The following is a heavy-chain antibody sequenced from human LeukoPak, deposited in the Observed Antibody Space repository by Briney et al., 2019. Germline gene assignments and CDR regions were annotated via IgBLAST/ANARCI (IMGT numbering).Heavy chain of an antibody. J-gene: IGHJ4*02. V-gene: IGHV1-24*01. CDR2: FDLEDGET. Sequence: GASVKVSCKVSGYTLTELSMHWVRQAPGKGLEWMGGFDLEDGETIYAQKFQGRVTMTEDTSTDTAYMELSSLRSEDTAVYYCATDRRGSYYFDYWGQGTLVTVSS. CDR1: GYTLTELS. D-gene: IGHD1-26*01. CDR3: ATDRRGSYYFDY.